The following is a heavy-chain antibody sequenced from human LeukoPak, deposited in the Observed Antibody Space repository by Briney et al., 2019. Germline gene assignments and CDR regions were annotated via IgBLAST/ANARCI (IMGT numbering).Heavy chain of an antibody. Sequence: SGTLSLTCAVSGGSISSSNWWSWIRQPPGKGLEWIGEIYHSGSTYYNPSLKSRVTISVDTSKNQFSLKLSSVTAADTAVYYCARASNFGVVIISPSDNWFDPWGQGTLVTVSS. J-gene: IGHJ5*02. CDR1: GGSISSSNW. CDR3: ARASNFGVVIISPSDNWFDP. D-gene: IGHD3-3*01. CDR2: IYHSGST. V-gene: IGHV4-4*02.